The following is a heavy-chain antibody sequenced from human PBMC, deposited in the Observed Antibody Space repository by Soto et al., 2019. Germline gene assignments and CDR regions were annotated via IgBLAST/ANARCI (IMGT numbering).Heavy chain of an antibody. CDR2: ISYDGSNK. J-gene: IGHJ3*02. V-gene: IGHV3-30*18. D-gene: IGHD3-10*01. Sequence: GGSLRLSCAASGFTFSSYGMHWVRQAPGKGLEWVAVISYDGSNKYYADSVKGRFTISRDNSKNTLYLQMNSLRAEDTAVYYCANHPTRRITMVRGVIYPDAFDIWGQGTMVTVSS. CDR1: GFTFSSYG. CDR3: ANHPTRRITMVRGVIYPDAFDI.